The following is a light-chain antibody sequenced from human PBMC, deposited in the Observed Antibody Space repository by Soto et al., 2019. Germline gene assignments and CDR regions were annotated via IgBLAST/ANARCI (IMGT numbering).Light chain of an antibody. J-gene: IGLJ3*02. CDR1: NSNIGSNA. CDR3: AAWDDSLNGPT. Sequence: QSVLTQPPSASGTPGQRVTISCSGSNSNIGSNAVNWYQQLPGTAPKVLIYTNNLRPSGVPDRFSGSKSGTSASLTISGLQSEGEADYHCAAWDDSLNGPTFGGGTKLTVL. CDR2: TNN. V-gene: IGLV1-44*01.